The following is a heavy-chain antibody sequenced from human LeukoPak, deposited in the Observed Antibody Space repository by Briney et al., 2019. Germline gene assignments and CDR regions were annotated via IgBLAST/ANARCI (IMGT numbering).Heavy chain of an antibody. J-gene: IGHJ4*02. D-gene: IGHD3-10*01. CDR3: TRDAYYYGSGTPPDY. CDR2: IRYDGSNK. Sequence: GGSLRLSCAASGFTFSSYGMHWVRQAPGKGLEWVAFIRYDGSNKYYADSVKGRFTISRDNSKNTLCLQMNSLRAEDTAVYYCTRDAYYYGSGTPPDYWGQGTLVTVSS. CDR1: GFTFSSYG. V-gene: IGHV3-30*02.